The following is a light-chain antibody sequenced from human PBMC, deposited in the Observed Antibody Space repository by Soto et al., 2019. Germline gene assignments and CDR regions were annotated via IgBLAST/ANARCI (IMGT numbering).Light chain of an antibody. V-gene: IGKV1-5*03. J-gene: IGKJ1*01. Sequence: DIQMTQSPSSLSASVGDRVTITCRASQTISGYLNWYQQKPGKAPELLIYKASSLESGVPSRFSGSGSGTEFTLTISSLQPDDFASYCCQHYGGMWTFGQGTKVDIK. CDR1: QTISGY. CDR3: QHYGGMWT. CDR2: KAS.